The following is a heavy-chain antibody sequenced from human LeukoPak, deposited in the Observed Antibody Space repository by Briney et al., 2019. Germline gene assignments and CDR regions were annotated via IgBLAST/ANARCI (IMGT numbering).Heavy chain of an antibody. CDR1: GGSISSYY. CDR2: IYYSGST. Sequence: SETPSLTCTVSGGSISSYYWSWIRQPPGKGLEWIGYIYYSGSTNYNPSLKSRVTISIDTSKNQFSLKLSSVTAADTAVYYCARDRGIAARPGFFDYWGQGTLVTVSS. D-gene: IGHD6-6*01. V-gene: IGHV4-59*01. J-gene: IGHJ4*02. CDR3: ARDRGIAARPGFFDY.